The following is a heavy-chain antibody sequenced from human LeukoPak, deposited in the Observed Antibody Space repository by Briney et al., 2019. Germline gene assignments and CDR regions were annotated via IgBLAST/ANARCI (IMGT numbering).Heavy chain of an antibody. CDR3: VKDEYDILTGYSSDYFDY. CDR1: GFTFSSYA. D-gene: IGHD3-9*01. CDR2: ISGSGGST. Sequence: GGSLRLSCAASGFTFSSYAMSWVRQAPGKGLEWVSAISGSGGSTYYADSVKGRFTISRDNSKNTLYLQMNSLRAEDTAVYYCVKDEYDILTGYSSDYFDYWGQGTLVTVSS. J-gene: IGHJ4*02. V-gene: IGHV3-23*01.